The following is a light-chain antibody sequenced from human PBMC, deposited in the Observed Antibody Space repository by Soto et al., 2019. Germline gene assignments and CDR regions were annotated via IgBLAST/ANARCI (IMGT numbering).Light chain of an antibody. CDR1: QSVGTN. V-gene: IGKV3-15*01. Sequence: EIVMTQSPVTLSVSLEESVTVSSRASQSVGTNLAWYQQKPGQAPSLLIYGVSTRATGIPTRFSGSGSGRQFTLTISSLQSEDFAVYYCQQYNNWPQTFGQGTKVDIK. J-gene: IGKJ1*01. CDR3: QQYNNWPQT. CDR2: GVS.